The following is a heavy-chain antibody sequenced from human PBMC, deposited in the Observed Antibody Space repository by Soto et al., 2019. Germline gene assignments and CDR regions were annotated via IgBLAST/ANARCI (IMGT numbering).Heavy chain of an antibody. CDR1: GFTFSSYA. J-gene: IGHJ5*02. Sequence: EVQLLESGGGLVQPGGSLRLSCAASGFTFSSYAMSWVRQAPGKGLEWVSAIIGSGGSTYYADSVKGRFTISRDNSKNPLYLQMNRLRAEDTAVYYCARAPAPREHYDFWSGYYVNWFDPWGQGTLVTVSS. D-gene: IGHD3-3*01. V-gene: IGHV3-23*01. CDR3: ARAPAPREHYDFWSGYYVNWFDP. CDR2: IIGSGGST.